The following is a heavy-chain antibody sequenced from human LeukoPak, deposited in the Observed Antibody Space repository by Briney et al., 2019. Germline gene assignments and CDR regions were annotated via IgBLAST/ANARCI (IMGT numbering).Heavy chain of an antibody. Sequence: SETLSLTCTVSGHSISTPSYWWGCMRQSPGKGLEWIGSIAYVGITSYNPSLRSRVTISIDTSKNQFSLQLTSVTAADTAVYYCTRLPLDYSVDQWGQGTLVSVSS. D-gene: IGHD4-11*01. V-gene: IGHV4-39*01. J-gene: IGHJ4*02. CDR2: IAYVGIT. CDR1: GHSISTPSYW. CDR3: TRLPLDYSVDQ.